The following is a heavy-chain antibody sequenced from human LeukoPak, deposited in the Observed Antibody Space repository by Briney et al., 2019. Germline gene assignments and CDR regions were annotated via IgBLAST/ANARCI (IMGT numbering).Heavy chain of an antibody. Sequence: PGGSLRLSCAASGFTFSSYWMSWVRQAPGKGLEWVANIKQDGSEKYYVDSVKGRFTISRDNAKNSLYLQMNSLRAEDTAVYYCAREGKQPYYYMDVWGKGTTVTVSS. V-gene: IGHV3-7*01. CDR1: GFTFSSYW. CDR2: IKQDGSEK. J-gene: IGHJ6*03. D-gene: IGHD6-13*01. CDR3: AREGKQPYYYMDV.